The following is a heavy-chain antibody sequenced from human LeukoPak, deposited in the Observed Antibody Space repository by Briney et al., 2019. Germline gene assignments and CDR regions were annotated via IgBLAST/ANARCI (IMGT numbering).Heavy chain of an antibody. CDR2: ISAYNGKT. J-gene: IGHJ4*02. Sequence: ASVKVSCKPSGYTFTSFGLTWVRQAPGQGLEWMGWISAYNGKTSYAQKLQGRVTMTTDTSTSTAYMELRSLRSDDTAVYYCARTGSYSSSCSDYWGQGTLVTVSS. V-gene: IGHV1-18*01. CDR1: GYTFTSFG. CDR3: ARTGSYSSSCSDY. D-gene: IGHD6-13*01.